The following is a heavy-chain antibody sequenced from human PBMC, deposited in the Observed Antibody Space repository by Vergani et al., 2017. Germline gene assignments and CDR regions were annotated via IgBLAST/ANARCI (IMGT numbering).Heavy chain of an antibody. CDR3: ASVGFTVTEGNWYFDL. CDR1: GGTFSSYV. CDR2: IIPIFGTA. Sequence: QVQLVQSGAEVKKPGSSVKVSCKASGGTFSSYVISWVRQAPGQGLEWMGGIIPIFGTANYAQKFQGRVTITADESTSTAYMELSSLRSEDTAVYFCASVGFTVTEGNWYFDLWGRGTLVTVSS. D-gene: IGHD4-17*01. J-gene: IGHJ2*01. V-gene: IGHV1-69*01.